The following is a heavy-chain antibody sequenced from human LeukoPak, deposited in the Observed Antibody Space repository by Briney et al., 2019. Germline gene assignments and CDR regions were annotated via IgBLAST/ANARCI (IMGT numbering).Heavy chain of an antibody. CDR3: ARPLFCAFDNCGYWLDP. CDR1: GYTFTKYL. V-gene: IGHV1-46*01. J-gene: IGHJ5*02. Sequence: ASVKVSCKTSGYTFTKYLIRWVRQAPGQGLEWVGTINPNGDATNYAPRLQGRLTLTQDTSTSTVYMELRGLTPDDTAVYYCARPLFCAFDNCGYWLDPWGPGTLVTVSS. CDR2: INPNGDAT. D-gene: IGHD1-20*01.